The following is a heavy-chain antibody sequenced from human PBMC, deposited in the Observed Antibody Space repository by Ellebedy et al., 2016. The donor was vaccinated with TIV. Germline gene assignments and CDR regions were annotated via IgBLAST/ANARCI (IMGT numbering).Heavy chain of an antibody. J-gene: IGHJ4*02. D-gene: IGHD5-12*01. CDR3: ATGSHKSGYGYYFDY. CDR1: GYTFTSHH. CDR2: FDPEDGET. V-gene: IGHV1-24*01. Sequence: AASVKVSCKASGYTFTSHHMHWVRQAPGKGLEWMGGFDPEDGETIYAQKFQGRVTMTEDTSTDTAYMELSSLRSEDTAVYYCATGSHKSGYGYYFDYWGQGTLVTVSS.